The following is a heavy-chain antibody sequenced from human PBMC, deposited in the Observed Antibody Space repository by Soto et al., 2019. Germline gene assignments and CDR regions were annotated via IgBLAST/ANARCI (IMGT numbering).Heavy chain of an antibody. Sequence: EVQLVESGGGLVQPGGSLRLSCAASGFTFSSYEMNWVRQAPGKGLEWVSYISSSGSTIFYADSVKGRFTISRDNAKNSLYLQMNRLRAEDTAVYYCARDEGWGLAPCYGMDVWGQGTTVTVSS. J-gene: IGHJ6*02. D-gene: IGHD3-16*01. CDR2: ISSSGSTI. V-gene: IGHV3-48*03. CDR3: ARDEGWGLAPCYGMDV. CDR1: GFTFSSYE.